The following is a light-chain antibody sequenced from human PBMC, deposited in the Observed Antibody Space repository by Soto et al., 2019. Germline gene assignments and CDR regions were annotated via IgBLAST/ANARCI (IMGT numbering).Light chain of an antibody. J-gene: IGLJ1*01. Sequence: QSVLSQPASVSGSPGQSITISCTGTSSDVGGYEYVSWYQHQPGKAPKLIIYDVTNRPSGVSNRFSCSKSGNAASLTISGFHSGDGANYYCCSSTSSSTSLFGTGTKFTVL. V-gene: IGLV2-14*01. CDR2: DVT. CDR1: SSDVGGYEY. CDR3: CSSTSSSTSL.